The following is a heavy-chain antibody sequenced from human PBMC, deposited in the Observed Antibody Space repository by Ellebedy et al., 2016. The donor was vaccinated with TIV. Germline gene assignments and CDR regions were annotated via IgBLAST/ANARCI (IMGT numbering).Heavy chain of an antibody. Sequence: GESLKISCAASGFTFDDFTMHWVRRSPERGLEWLALISWDARFTNYADFVQGRFSISRDNSKNSVYLQVNSLKTEDDAFYYCVKDSGAAAGGDPLAFWGQGSKVTLSS. D-gene: IGHD2-21*02. CDR1: GFTFDDFT. CDR2: ISWDARFT. CDR3: VKDSGAAAGGDPLAF. V-gene: IGHV3-43*01. J-gene: IGHJ3*01.